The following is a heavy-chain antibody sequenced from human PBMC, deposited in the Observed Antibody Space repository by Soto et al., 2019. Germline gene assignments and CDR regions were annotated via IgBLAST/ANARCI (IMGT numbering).Heavy chain of an antibody. J-gene: IGHJ3*02. CDR1: GYTFTSYD. D-gene: IGHD2-2*03. Sequence: QVQLVQSGAEVQRPGASVKVSCKASGYTFTSYDFNWVRQAPGQGLEWMGWVNPNSGNTDYAQKFQGRVTMTRNTSIRTAYMELSSLRSEDTAVYYCARASYLDPAFDIWGQGTMVTVSS. V-gene: IGHV1-8*01. CDR2: VNPNSGNT. CDR3: ARASYLDPAFDI.